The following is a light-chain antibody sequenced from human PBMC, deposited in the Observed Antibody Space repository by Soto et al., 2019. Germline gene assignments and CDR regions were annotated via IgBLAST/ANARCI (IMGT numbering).Light chain of an antibody. V-gene: IGKV1-9*01. CDR3: QQLMSYPIT. CDR2: AAS. CDR1: QGISSY. J-gene: IGKJ5*01. Sequence: DIQLTQSPSFLSASVGDRVTITCRASQGISSYLAWYQQKPGKAPKLLIYAASTLQYGVPSRFSGSGSGTEFTLTISSLQPEDFATYYCQQLMSYPITFGQGTRLEIK.